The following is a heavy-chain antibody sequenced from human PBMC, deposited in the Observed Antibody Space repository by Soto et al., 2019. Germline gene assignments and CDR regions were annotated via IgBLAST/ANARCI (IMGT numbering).Heavy chain of an antibody. CDR3: ATPPTGAPWFDP. V-gene: IGHV3-23*01. J-gene: IGHJ5*02. CDR2: ISCSGGST. Sequence: PGGSLRLSCAASGFTFSSYAMSWFRQAPGKGLEWVSAISCSGGSTYYADSVKGRFTISRDNSKNTLYLQMNSLRAEDTAVYYCATPPTGAPWFDPWGQGTLVTVSS. D-gene: IGHD7-27*01. CDR1: GFTFSSYA.